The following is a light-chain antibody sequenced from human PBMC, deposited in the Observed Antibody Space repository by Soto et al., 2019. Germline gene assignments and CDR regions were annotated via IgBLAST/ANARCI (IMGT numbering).Light chain of an antibody. CDR2: GAS. V-gene: IGKV3D-15*01. Sequence: EIVMTQSPATLSVSPGERATLSCRASQSVSSNLAWYQQKPGQAPRLLIYGASTRATGIPARFSGSGSGTEFTLTISSLQSEDFAVYYCQQYNKWPPDEGTFGPGTKVDIK. CDR1: QSVSSN. J-gene: IGKJ3*01. CDR3: QQYNKWPPDEGT.